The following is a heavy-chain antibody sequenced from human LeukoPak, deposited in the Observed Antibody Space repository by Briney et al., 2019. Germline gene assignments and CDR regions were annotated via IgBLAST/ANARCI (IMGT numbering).Heavy chain of an antibody. CDR1: GFTFSSYG. CDR2: ISYDGSNK. Sequence: PGRSLRLSCAASGFTFSSYGMHWVRQAPGEGLEWVAVISYDGSNKYYADSVKGRFTISRDNSKNTLYLQMNSLRAEDTAVYYCAKVVDGYNSDSDYWGQGTLVTVSS. D-gene: IGHD5-12*01. J-gene: IGHJ4*02. CDR3: AKVVDGYNSDSDY. V-gene: IGHV3-30*18.